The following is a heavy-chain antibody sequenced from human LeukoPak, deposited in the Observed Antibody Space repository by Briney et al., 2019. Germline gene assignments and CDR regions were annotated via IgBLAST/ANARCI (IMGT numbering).Heavy chain of an antibody. D-gene: IGHD2-15*01. Sequence: ASVKVSCKASGYTFTGYYMHWVRQAPGQGLEWMGRINPNSGGTNYAQKFQGRVTMTRDTSISTAYMELSRLRSDDTAVYYCARAAGYCSGGTCLYYFDYWGQGTLVTVSS. CDR3: ARAAGYCSGGTCLYYFDY. V-gene: IGHV1-2*06. J-gene: IGHJ4*02. CDR2: INPNSGGT. CDR1: GYTFTGYY.